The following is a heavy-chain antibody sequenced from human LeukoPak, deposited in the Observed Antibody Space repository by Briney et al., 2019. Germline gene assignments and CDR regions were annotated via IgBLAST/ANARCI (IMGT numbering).Heavy chain of an antibody. CDR1: GFTVSSNY. Sequence: GGSLRLSCAASGFTVSSNYTSWVRQAPGKGLEWVSVIYSGGSTYYADSVKGRFTISRHNSKNTLYLQMNSLRAEDTAVYYCARELITMVRGVIYYYYGMDVWGQGTTVTVSS. D-gene: IGHD3-10*01. CDR2: IYSGGST. CDR3: ARELITMVRGVIYYYYGMDV. J-gene: IGHJ6*02. V-gene: IGHV3-53*04.